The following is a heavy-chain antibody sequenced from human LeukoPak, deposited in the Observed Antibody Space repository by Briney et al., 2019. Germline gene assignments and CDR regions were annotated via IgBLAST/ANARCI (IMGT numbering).Heavy chain of an antibody. V-gene: IGHV4-59*08. D-gene: IGHD6-19*01. Sequence: SETLSLTCSVSSVSISTYYWIWIRQPPGRDLEWLGDINYNGNTNYNPSLQSRVTLSVDTSKNQFSLRLTSVSATDTAVYYCACLSVAHNNYFDYWGQGILVTVSS. CDR2: INYNGNT. CDR1: SVSISTYY. J-gene: IGHJ4*02. CDR3: ACLSVAHNNYFDY.